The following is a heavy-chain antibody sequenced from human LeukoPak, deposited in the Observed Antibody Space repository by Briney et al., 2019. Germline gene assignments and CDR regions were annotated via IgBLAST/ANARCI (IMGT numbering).Heavy chain of an antibody. CDR3: VRHYAAYDSSGYYSP. V-gene: IGHV4-59*08. Sequence: SETLSLTCTVSGGSISSYYWSWIRQPPGKGLEWIGYIYYTGTTNYNPSLKSRVTISVDTSKNQFSLKLSSVTAADTAVYYCVRHYAAYDSSGYYSPWGQGTLVTVSS. CDR1: GGSISSYY. D-gene: IGHD3-22*01. J-gene: IGHJ5*02. CDR2: IYYTGTT.